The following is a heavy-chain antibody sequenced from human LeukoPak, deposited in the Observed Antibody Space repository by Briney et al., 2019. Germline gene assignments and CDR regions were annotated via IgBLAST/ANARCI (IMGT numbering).Heavy chain of an antibody. Sequence: GGSLRLSCAASGFTFSSYSMNRVRQAPGKGLEWVSSISSSSSYIYYADSVKGRFTISRDNAKNSLYLQMNSLRAEDTAVYYCASGEVVATIWSDAFDIWGQGTMVTVSS. D-gene: IGHD5-12*01. CDR3: ASGEVVATIWSDAFDI. J-gene: IGHJ3*02. V-gene: IGHV3-21*01. CDR2: ISSSSSYI. CDR1: GFTFSSYS.